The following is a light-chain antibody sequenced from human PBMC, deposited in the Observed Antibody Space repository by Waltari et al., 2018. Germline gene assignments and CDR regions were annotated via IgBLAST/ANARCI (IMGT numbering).Light chain of an antibody. CDR2: AAS. CDR1: QRISSY. Sequence: DIQMTQSPSSLSASVGDRVTIPCRASQRISSYLNWYQQKPGKAPKLLIYAASSLESGVPSRFSGSGFGTDFTLTINGLQAEDYAAYYCQQTYNNFRTFGQGTKVDVK. V-gene: IGKV1-39*01. J-gene: IGKJ1*01. CDR3: QQTYNNFRT.